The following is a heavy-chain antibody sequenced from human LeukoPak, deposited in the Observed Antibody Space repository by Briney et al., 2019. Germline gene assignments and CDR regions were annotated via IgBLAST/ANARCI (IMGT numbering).Heavy chain of an antibody. CDR2: IKQDGSEK. Sequence: GGSLRLFCAASGFTFSSYGMNWVRQAPGKGLEWVANIKQDGSEKYYVDSVKGRFTISRDNAKNSLYLQMNSLRAEDTAVYYCARDREGYQLPQMHHYYYMDVWGKGTTVTISS. D-gene: IGHD2-2*01. CDR3: ARDREGYQLPQMHHYYYMDV. V-gene: IGHV3-7*01. CDR1: GFTFSSYG. J-gene: IGHJ6*03.